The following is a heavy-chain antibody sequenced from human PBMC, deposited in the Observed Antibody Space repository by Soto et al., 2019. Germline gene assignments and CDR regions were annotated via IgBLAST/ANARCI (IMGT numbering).Heavy chain of an antibody. D-gene: IGHD6-25*01. CDR1: GGSFSGYF. CDR2: IDHSGST. J-gene: IGHJ1*01. V-gene: IGHV4-34*01. Sequence: QIQLQQWGAGLLKPSETLSLTCAVYGGSFSGYFWSWVRQPPGKGLEWIGEIDHSGSTNYNPSLKSRVTMSVDTSKSQLSLKLRSVTAADTAVYYCARTRRGENWGQGTLVTVSS. CDR3: ARTRRGEN.